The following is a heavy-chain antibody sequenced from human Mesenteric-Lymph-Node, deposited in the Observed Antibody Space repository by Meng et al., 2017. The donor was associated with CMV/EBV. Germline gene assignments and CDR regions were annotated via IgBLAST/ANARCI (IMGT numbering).Heavy chain of an antibody. V-gene: IGHV1-2*02. D-gene: IGHD6-6*01. CDR1: GYIFSGYY. CDR2: IIPNSGGT. J-gene: IGHJ5*02. Sequence: ASVKVSCKASGYIFSGYYIHWVRQAPGQGLEWMGWIIPNSGGTNFAQKFQGRVTVTRDMSTNTAYMELSNLRSDDTAVYYCARGYYSNSSPHFDPWGQGTLVTVSS. CDR3: ARGYYSNSSPHFDP.